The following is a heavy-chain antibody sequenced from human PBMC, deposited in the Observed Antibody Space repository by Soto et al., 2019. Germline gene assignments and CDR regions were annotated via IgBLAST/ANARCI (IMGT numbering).Heavy chain of an antibody. CDR2: ISPYNGDT. D-gene: IGHD2-2*02. CDR3: ARGGQYRYFDY. J-gene: IGHJ4*02. Sequence: QVQLVQSGAEVKKPGASVKVSCTTSGYTFTLFGITWVRQAPGQGLEWMGWISPYNGDTKYAEKLEGRVPLPTDTSTDTAYMELTSLTSDDTAEYYCARGGQYRYFDYWGQGTLVTVSS. CDR1: GYTFTLFG. V-gene: IGHV1-18*01.